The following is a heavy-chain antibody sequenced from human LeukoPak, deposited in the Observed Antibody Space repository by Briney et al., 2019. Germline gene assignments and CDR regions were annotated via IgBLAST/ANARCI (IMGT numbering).Heavy chain of an antibody. V-gene: IGHV4-4*07. Sequence: PSETLSLTCTVSGGSISSYYWSWIRQPAGKGLEWIGRIYTSGSTNYNPSLKSRVTMSVDTSKKQFSLKLSSVTAADTAVYYCARVRGSSGSYEYYHYMDVWGKGTTVTISS. CDR3: ARVRGSSGSYEYYHYMDV. D-gene: IGHD1-26*01. J-gene: IGHJ6*03. CDR1: GGSISSYY. CDR2: IYTSGST.